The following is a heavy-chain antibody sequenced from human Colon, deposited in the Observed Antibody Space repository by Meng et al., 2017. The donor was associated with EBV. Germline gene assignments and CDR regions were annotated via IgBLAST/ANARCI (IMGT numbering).Heavy chain of an antibody. CDR1: GGSISSSGYY. CDR3: VRYSYGFHY. D-gene: IGHD5-18*01. J-gene: IGHJ4*02. Sequence: QVQLQESGPGLVKPSQTLSLTCGVSGGSISSSGYYWSWIRQPPGKGLEWIGYSYYSGSTYYNPSLKSRVTISVDTSNNQFSLKLKSVTAADTAVYYCVRYSYGFHYWGQGTMVTVSS. CDR2: SYYSGST. V-gene: IGHV4-30-4*01.